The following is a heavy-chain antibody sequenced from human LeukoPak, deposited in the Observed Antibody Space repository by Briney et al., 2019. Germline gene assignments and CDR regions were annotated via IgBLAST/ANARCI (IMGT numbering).Heavy chain of an antibody. Sequence: GGSLRLSCAASGFTFSSYWMHWVRQAPGKGLAWLSRIDNGGSSTGYADSVKGRFTTSRDNAKNTLYLQMNSLRAEDTAVYYCARCSYSGGSCPDYWGQGTLVTVSS. CDR3: ARCSYSGGSCPDY. CDR1: GFTFSSYW. CDR2: IDNGGSST. V-gene: IGHV3-74*01. J-gene: IGHJ4*02. D-gene: IGHD2-15*01.